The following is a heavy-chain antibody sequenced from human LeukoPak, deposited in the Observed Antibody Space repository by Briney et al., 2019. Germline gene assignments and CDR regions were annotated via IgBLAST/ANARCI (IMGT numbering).Heavy chain of an antibody. CDR1: GFTFSSYS. D-gene: IGHD2-15*01. CDR2: ISSSSSYI. J-gene: IGHJ4*02. V-gene: IGHV3-21*01. Sequence: KTGGSLRLSCAASGFTFSSYSMNWVRQAPGKGREWVSSISSSSSYIYYADSVKGRFTISRDNAKNSLYLQMNSLRAEDTAVYYCASLYCSGGSCYFTNWGQGTLVTVSS. CDR3: ASLYCSGGSCYFTN.